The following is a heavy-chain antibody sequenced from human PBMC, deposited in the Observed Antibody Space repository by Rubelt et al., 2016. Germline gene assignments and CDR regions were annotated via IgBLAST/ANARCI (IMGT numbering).Heavy chain of an antibody. V-gene: IGHV4-59*04. J-gene: IGHJ5*02. CDR3: ARNTGSSPFDP. CDR1: GGSISSYY. Sequence: QLQLQESGPGLVEPSETLTLTCTVSGGSISSYYWSWIRQPPGKGLEWIGTIYYSGSTYYNASLKSRVTISVDTSKNQFSPKMRSVTAADTAVFYGARNTGSSPFDPWGQGTLVTVSS. CDR2: IYYSGST. D-gene: IGHD1-26*01.